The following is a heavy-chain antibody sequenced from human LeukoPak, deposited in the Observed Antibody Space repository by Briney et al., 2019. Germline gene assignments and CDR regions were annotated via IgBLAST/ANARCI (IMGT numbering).Heavy chain of an antibody. CDR2: IWYDGSHK. CDR3: VKDLVNFDY. D-gene: IGHD1-26*01. J-gene: IGHJ4*02. CDR1: GFTFSSYV. V-gene: IGHV3-33*06. Sequence: GGSLRLSCAASGFTFSSYVMHWVRQAPGKGLEWVAVIWYDGSHKYYADSVKGRFTISRDNSKNTLYLQMNSLRAEDTAVYYCVKDLVNFDYWGQGTLVTVSS.